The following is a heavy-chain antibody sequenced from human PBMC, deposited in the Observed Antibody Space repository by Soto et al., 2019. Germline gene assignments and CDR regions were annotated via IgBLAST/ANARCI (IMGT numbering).Heavy chain of an antibody. J-gene: IGHJ4*02. CDR3: ARVIAPYYSDSSGWYFDS. D-gene: IGHD3-22*01. V-gene: IGHV4-4*07. CDR2: IYTSGST. CDR1: GVSFSGYD. Sequence: ETLSLSCTVSGVSFSGYDWSWVRQPAGKGLEWIGRIYTSGSTNYNPSLKSRVTMSIDSYKNQFSLKLKSVTAADTAVSYCARVIAPYYSDSSGWYFDSWGQGALVTVSS.